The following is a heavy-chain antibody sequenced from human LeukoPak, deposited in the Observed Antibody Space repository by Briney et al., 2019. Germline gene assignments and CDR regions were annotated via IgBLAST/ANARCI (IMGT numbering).Heavy chain of an antibody. CDR2: INYSGTT. Sequence: SETLSLTCTVSGGSITNSYWNWIRQSPGKGLEWIGYINYSGTTNYNPSLRGRVTISVDTSKNQFSLKLSFVTAADTAVYFCARDPLSTNDFDIWGQGTMVTVSS. J-gene: IGHJ3*02. CDR3: ARDPLSTNDFDI. D-gene: IGHD1-1*01. CDR1: GGSITNSY. V-gene: IGHV4-59*01.